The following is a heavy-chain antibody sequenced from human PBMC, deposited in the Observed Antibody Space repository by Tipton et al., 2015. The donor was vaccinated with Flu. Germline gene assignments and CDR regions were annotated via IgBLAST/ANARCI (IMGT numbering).Heavy chain of an antibody. Sequence: GLVKPSQTLSLTCSISGDSVSSTGAAWVWIRRSPSRGLECLGRTYYRSQWYSDYAGSVQGRITINADSSKNQFSLHLYSVTPEDTAIYYCARQAYRRFDPWGQGTLVTVSS. V-gene: IGHV6-1*01. CDR3: ARQAYRRFDP. D-gene: IGHD3-16*02. CDR2: TYYRSQWYS. CDR1: GDSVSSTGAA. J-gene: IGHJ5*02.